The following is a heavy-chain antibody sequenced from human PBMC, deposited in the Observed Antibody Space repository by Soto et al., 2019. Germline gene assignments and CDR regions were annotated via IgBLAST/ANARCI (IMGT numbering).Heavy chain of an antibody. CDR1: GFSLSTNTVG. Sequence: KESGPTLVKPTQTLTLTCTFSGFSLSTNTVGVGWFRRPPGKALEWLAMIYRSDEKRFSPSLQSRLTITKDTSKNQVVLTMTNMDPGDTATYYCAHGFVGTWYFNFWGRGTLVTVSS. J-gene: IGHJ2*01. CDR3: AHGFVGTWYFNF. CDR2: IYRSDEK. V-gene: IGHV2-5*01. D-gene: IGHD3-10*01.